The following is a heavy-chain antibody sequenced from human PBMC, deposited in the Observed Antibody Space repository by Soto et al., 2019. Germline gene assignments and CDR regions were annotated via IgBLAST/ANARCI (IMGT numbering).Heavy chain of an antibody. Sequence: PSETLAITCTFSGGSISSGDYYWSWIRQPPGKGLERIGYIYYSGSTYYNPSLKSRVTISVDTSKNQFSLKLSSVTAADTAVYYCARDTNSSRPRGRNHYYYYYGMDVWGQGTTVTVSS. CDR3: ARDTNSSRPRGRNHYYYYYGMDV. CDR1: GGSISSGDYY. V-gene: IGHV4-30-4*01. CDR2: IYYSGST. J-gene: IGHJ6*02. D-gene: IGHD6-13*01.